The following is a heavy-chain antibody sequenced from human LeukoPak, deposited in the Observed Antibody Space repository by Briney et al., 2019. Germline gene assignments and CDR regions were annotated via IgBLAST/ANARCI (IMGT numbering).Heavy chain of an antibody. CDR1: GFTFSDYY. J-gene: IGHJ4*02. V-gene: IGHV3-11*04. CDR2: ISSSGSTI. Sequence: PGGSLRLSCAASGFTFSDYYMGWIRQAPGKGLEWVSYISSSGSTIYYADSVKGRFTISRDNAKNSLYLQMNSLRAEDTAVYYCASVGSDYDYVWGSQTGYWGQGTWSPSPQ. CDR3: ASVGSDYDYVWGSQTGY. D-gene: IGHD3-16*01.